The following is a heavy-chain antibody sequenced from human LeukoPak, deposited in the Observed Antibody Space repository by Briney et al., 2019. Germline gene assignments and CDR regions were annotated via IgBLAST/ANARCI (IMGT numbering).Heavy chain of an antibody. CDR1: GGSFSDYY. V-gene: IGHV4-34*01. Sequence: SETLSLTCAVYGGSFSDYYWSWIRQPPGKGLEWIGEINHSGSTNYNPSLKSRVTISVDTSKNQFSLKLSSVTAADTAVYYCARGVLRFLEWLSPSYYYYMDVWGKGTTVTVSS. CDR3: ARGVLRFLEWLSPSYYYYMDV. CDR2: INHSGST. D-gene: IGHD3-3*01. J-gene: IGHJ6*03.